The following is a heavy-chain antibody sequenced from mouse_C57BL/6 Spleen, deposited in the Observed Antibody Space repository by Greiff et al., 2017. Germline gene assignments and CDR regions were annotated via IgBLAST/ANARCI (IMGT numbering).Heavy chain of an antibody. CDR1: GYTFTSYW. CDR2: IYPGSGST. D-gene: IGHD2-3*01. Sequence: QVQLQQPGAELVKPGASVKMSCKASGYTFTSYWITWVKQRPGQGLEWIGDIYPGSGSTNYNEKFKSKATLTVDTSSSTAYMQLSSLTSEDSAVYYCARVESDGYYSGLLVLDVWGTGTTVTVSS. V-gene: IGHV1-55*01. CDR3: ARVESDGYYSGLLVLDV. J-gene: IGHJ1*03.